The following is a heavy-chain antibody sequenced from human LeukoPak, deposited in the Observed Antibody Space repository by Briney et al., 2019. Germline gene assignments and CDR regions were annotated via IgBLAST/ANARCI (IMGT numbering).Heavy chain of an antibody. D-gene: IGHD2-2*01. CDR1: GYTFTGYY. CDR2: INPNSGGT. V-gene: IGHV1-2*02. CDR3: ARRSTSCYCIDY. Sequence: ASVKVSCKASGYTFTGYYMHWVRQAPGQGLEWMGWINPNSGGTNYAQKFQGRVTMTRDTSISTAYMELSRLRSDDTAVYYRARRSTSCYCIDYWGQGTLVTVSS. J-gene: IGHJ4*02.